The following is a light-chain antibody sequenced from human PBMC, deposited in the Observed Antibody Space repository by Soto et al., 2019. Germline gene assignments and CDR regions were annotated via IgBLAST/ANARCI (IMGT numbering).Light chain of an antibody. CDR1: SSDVGAYNY. CDR3: SSFASSNTWV. CDR2: EVT. V-gene: IGLV2-8*01. J-gene: IGLJ3*02. Sequence: QSVLTQPPSASGSPGQSVTNSCTGTSSDVGAYNYVSWYQQHAGKAPKLVIYEVTKRPSGVPDRFSGSKSANTASLTVSGLQAEDEADYYCSSFASSNTWVFGGGTKVTVL.